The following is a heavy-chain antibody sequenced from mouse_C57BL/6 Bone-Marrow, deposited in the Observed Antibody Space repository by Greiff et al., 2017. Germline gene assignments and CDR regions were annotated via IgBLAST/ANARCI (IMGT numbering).Heavy chain of an antibody. CDR3: ARNSNDWYFDV. V-gene: IGHV5-9*01. Sequence: EVHLVESGGGLVKPGGSLKLSCAASGFTFSSYTMSWVRQTPEKRLEWVATISGGGGNTYYPDSVKGRFTISRDNAKNTLYLQMSSLRSEDTALYYCARNSNDWYFDVWGTGTTVTVSS. CDR1: GFTFSSYT. CDR2: ISGGGGNT. J-gene: IGHJ1*03. D-gene: IGHD2-5*01.